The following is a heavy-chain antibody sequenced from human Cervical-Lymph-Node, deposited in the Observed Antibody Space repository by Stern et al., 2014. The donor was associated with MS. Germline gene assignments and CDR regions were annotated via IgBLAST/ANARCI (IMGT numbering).Heavy chain of an antibody. J-gene: IGHJ5*02. CDR2: IVPMSAKP. D-gene: IGHD3-10*01. V-gene: IGHV1-69*01. CDR1: GVTFKTSA. CDR3: ARERSIHYPALDP. Sequence: QVQLVQSGAEVKKPGSSVRVSCKASGVTFKTSAFNWLRQAPGQGLEWMGDIVPMSAKPNYAQKFQGRGTVSADESTNTVDMELTFLTSEDTAVYYCARERSIHYPALDPWGQGTLVTVSS.